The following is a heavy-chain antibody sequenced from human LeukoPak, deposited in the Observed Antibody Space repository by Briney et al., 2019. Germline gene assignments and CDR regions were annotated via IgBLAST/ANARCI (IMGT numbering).Heavy chain of an antibody. Sequence: SVKVSCKASGGTFSSYAISWVRQAPGQGLEWMGGIIPIFGTANYAQKFQGRVTITADESTSTAYMELSSLRSEDTAVYYCARDRRGATYYDILTGYSERYYYYYMDVWGKGTTVTVSS. CDR2: IIPIFGTA. D-gene: IGHD3-9*01. J-gene: IGHJ6*03. CDR3: ARDRRGATYYDILTGYSERYYYYYMDV. V-gene: IGHV1-69*13. CDR1: GGTFSSYA.